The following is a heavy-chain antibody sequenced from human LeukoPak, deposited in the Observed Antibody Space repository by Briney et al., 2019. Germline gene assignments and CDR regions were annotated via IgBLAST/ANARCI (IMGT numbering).Heavy chain of an antibody. CDR2: ISAGADST. D-gene: IGHD4-17*01. V-gene: IGHV3-23*01. CDR1: PFTFSSYA. Sequence: GGSLRLSCVASPFTFSSYAMSCVRPAPRKGLEWVSAISAGADSTYYADSVQGRFTISRDNSKNTLFLQMSGLRAEDTAVYFCARGAYGDYDSWGQGTLVTVSS. J-gene: IGHJ5*01. CDR3: ARGAYGDYDS.